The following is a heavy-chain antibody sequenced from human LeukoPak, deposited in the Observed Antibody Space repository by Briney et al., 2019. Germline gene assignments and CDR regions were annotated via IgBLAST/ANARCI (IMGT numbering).Heavy chain of an antibody. D-gene: IGHD3-9*01. CDR3: ATGIPRPWYRREKLRYFDWLPWDY. J-gene: IGHJ4*02. CDR1: GYTLTELS. CDR2: FDPEDGET. Sequence: GASVKVSCKVSGYTLTELSMHWVRQAPGKGLEWMGGFDPEDGETIYAQKFQGRVTMTEDTSTDTAYMELSSLRSEDTAVYYCATGIPRPWYRREKLRYFDWLPWDYWGQGTLVTVSS. V-gene: IGHV1-24*01.